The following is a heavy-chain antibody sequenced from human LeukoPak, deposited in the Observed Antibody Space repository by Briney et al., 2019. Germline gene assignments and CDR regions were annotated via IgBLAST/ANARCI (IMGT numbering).Heavy chain of an antibody. CDR2: ISGSGGST. CDR3: VTDKKVVRRRSLMDV. J-gene: IGHJ6*03. D-gene: IGHD3-10*01. V-gene: IGHV3-23*01. CDR1: GFTFSNYA. Sequence: GGSQRLSCAASGFTFSNYAMSWVRQAPGKGLEWVSAISGSGGSTYYADSVKGRFTISRDNSQNTLYLQMHDLGAGKPAIYYCVTDKKVVRRRSLMDVWGKGTTVTVSS.